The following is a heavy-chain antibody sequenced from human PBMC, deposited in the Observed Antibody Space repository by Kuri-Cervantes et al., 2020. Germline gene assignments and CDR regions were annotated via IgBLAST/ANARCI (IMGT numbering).Heavy chain of an antibody. J-gene: IGHJ4*02. CDR1: GGSISSGSYY. CDR2: IYYSGST. V-gene: IGHV4-61*10. D-gene: IGHD6-19*01. CDR3: ARAEYSSGWYVYFDY. Sequence: GSLRLSCTVSGGSISSGSYYWSWIRQPAGKGLEWIGRIYYSGSTNYNPSLKSRVTISVDTSKNQFSLKLSSVTAADTAVYYCARAEYSSGWYVYFDYWGQGTLVTVSS.